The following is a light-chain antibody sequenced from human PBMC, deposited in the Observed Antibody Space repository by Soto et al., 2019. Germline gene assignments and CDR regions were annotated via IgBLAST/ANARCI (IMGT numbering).Light chain of an antibody. CDR2: DVT. CDR3: SSYTSTSTPCV. V-gene: IGLV2-14*01. Sequence: QSALTQPASVSGSPGQSITISCTGTSSDVGAYNYVSWYQQHPGKAPQLMIYDVTNRPSGVSNRFSGSKSGNTASLTISGLQAEDEADYYCSSYTSTSTPCVFGGGTKLTVL. J-gene: IGLJ2*01. CDR1: SSDVGAYNY.